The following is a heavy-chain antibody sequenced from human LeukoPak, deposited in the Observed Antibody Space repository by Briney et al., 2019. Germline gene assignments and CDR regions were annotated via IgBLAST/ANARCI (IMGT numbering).Heavy chain of an antibody. J-gene: IGHJ6*03. CDR3: ARDPYSGSYGPYYYYYMDV. V-gene: IGHV3-21*06. CDR2: ITSSSSYI. Sequence: PGGSLRLSCAASGFTFSSYVMHWVRQAPGKGPEWVSSITSSSSYIYYADSVKGRFTISRDNAKNSLYLQMDSLRVEDTAVYYCARDPYSGSYGPYYYYYMDVWGKGTTVTISS. D-gene: IGHD1-26*01. CDR1: GFTFSSYV.